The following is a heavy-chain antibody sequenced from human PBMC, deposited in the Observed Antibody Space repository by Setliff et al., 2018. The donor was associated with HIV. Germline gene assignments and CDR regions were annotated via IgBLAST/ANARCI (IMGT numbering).Heavy chain of an antibody. CDR1: GGSISSSSYY. CDR3: AIHPRVPDYYYYGMDV. J-gene: IGHJ6*02. V-gene: IGHV4-39*01. Sequence: SETLSLTCTVSGGSISSSSYYWGWIRQPPGKGLEWIGSIYYSGSTYYNPSLKSRVTISVDTSKNQSSLKLSSVTAADTAVYYCAIHPRVPDYYYYGMDVWGQGTTVTVSS. CDR2: IYYSGST.